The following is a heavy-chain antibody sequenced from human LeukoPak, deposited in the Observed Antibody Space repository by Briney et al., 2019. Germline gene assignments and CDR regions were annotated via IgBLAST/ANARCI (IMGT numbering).Heavy chain of an antibody. Sequence: ASVKVSCKASGYTFTGYYMHWVRQAPGQGLEWMGWINPNSGGTNYAQKFQGRVTMTRDTSISTAYMELSRLRSDDTAVYYCARAVAVGFGYYHYYMDVWGKGTTVTVSS. V-gene: IGHV1-2*02. J-gene: IGHJ6*03. CDR2: INPNSGGT. CDR1: GYTFTGYY. D-gene: IGHD6-19*01. CDR3: ARAVAVGFGYYHYYMDV.